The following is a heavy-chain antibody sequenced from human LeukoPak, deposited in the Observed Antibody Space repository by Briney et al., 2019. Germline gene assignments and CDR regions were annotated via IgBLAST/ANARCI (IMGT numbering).Heavy chain of an antibody. Sequence: PGGSLRPSCATSGFTFSNYPMHWVRHVPGKGLECVAVISFDVNDKSYADSVKGRFTISRDNSKNTLYLQMNSLRAEDTAVYHCAKTVGYPYYFDYWGQGTLVTVSS. J-gene: IGHJ4*02. V-gene: IGHV3-30-3*02. D-gene: IGHD2-15*01. CDR1: GFTFSNYP. CDR3: AKTVGYPYYFDY. CDR2: ISFDVNDK.